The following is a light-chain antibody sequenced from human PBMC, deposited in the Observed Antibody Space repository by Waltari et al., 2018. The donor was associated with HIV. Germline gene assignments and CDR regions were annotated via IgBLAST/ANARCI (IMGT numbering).Light chain of an antibody. CDR3: QQADTFPWT. CDR1: QDISSW. Sequence: DIQLTQSPSLLSASVGDRVTITCRASQDISSWLVWYQQKPGKAPKLLIYAASTLLSGVPSRFSGSGSGTDFTLTISSLQPEDSATYFCQQADTFPWTFGQETKVEIK. J-gene: IGKJ1*01. V-gene: IGKV1-12*01. CDR2: AAS.